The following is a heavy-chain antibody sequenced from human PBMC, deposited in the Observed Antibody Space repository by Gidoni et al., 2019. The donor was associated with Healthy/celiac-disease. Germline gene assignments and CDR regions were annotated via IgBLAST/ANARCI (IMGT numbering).Heavy chain of an antibody. Sequence: EVQLVESGGGLVQPGGSLRLSCAAPGSTFSSYSMNWVRQAPGKGLEWVSYISSSSSTIYYADSVKGRFTISRDNAKNSLYLQMNSLRDEDTAVYYCARGAGWDGYKFDYWGQGTLVTVSS. J-gene: IGHJ4*02. CDR1: GSTFSSYS. D-gene: IGHD5-12*01. CDR3: ARGAGWDGYKFDY. V-gene: IGHV3-48*02. CDR2: ISSSSSTI.